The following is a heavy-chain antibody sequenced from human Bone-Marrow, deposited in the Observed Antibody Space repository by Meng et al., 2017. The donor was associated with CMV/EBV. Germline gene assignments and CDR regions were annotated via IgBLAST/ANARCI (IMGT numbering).Heavy chain of an antibody. CDR3: ARVDCITGTTCWFDP. J-gene: IGHJ5*02. V-gene: IGHV3-11*04. CDR1: GFTFSDYY. D-gene: IGHD1-7*01. CDR2: ISSSGSTI. Sequence: GGSLRLSCAASGFTFSDYYMSWIRQAPGKGLEWVSYISSSGSTIYYADSVKGRFTISRDNAKNSLYLQMNSLRAEDTAVYYCARVDCITGTTCWFDPWGQGTLVTVSS.